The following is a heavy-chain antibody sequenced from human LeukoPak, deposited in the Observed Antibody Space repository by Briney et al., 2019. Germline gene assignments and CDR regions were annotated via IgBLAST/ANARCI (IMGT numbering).Heavy chain of an antibody. CDR3: ARATIADSSTYYIDY. Sequence: ASVKVSCKASGYTFTGYYIHWVRQAPGQGLEWMGWINPKSGGANYAQKFQGRVTMTRDMSISTAYMEVSRLTSDDTAVYYCARATIADSSTYYIDYWGLGTLVTVSS. CDR2: INPKSGGA. J-gene: IGHJ4*02. V-gene: IGHV1-2*02. D-gene: IGHD3-22*01. CDR1: GYTFTGYY.